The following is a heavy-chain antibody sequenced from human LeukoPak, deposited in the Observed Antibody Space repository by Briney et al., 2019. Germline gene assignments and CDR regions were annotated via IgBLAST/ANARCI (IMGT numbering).Heavy chain of an antibody. CDR3: ARGRQGAKTRYFDL. V-gene: IGHV3-64*01. Sequence: GGSLRLSCAASGIIFSNYAMHWVRQGPEKGLECISTISSDGGSTYYANSVKGRFTISRDNSKNTLYLQMGSLRAEDMAVYYCARGRQGAKTRYFDLWGRGTRVTVSS. D-gene: IGHD1-26*01. J-gene: IGHJ2*01. CDR1: GIIFSNYA. CDR2: ISSDGGST.